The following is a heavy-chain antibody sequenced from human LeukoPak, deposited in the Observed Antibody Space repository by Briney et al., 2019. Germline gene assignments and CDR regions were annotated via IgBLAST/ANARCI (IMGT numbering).Heavy chain of an antibody. J-gene: IGHJ4*02. CDR2: ISSSSSYI. V-gene: IGHV3-21*06. CDR3: ARGKFDSSGYYIDY. CDR1: GFTFSSYS. Sequence: GGSLRLSCAASGFTFSSYSMNWVRQAPGKGLEWVSCISSSSSYIYYADSVKGRFTISRDSAKNSVYLQMNSLRSEDTAVYYCARGKFDSSGYYIDYWGQGTLVTVSS. D-gene: IGHD3-22*01.